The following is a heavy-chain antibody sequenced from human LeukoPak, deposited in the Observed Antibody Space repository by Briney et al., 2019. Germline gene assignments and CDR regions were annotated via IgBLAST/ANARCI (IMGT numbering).Heavy chain of an antibody. CDR3: ATFDSEWALFDY. CDR1: GYTLTELS. CDR2: FDPEDGET. D-gene: IGHD1-26*01. Sequence: ASVKVSCKVSGYTLTELSMHWVRQAPGKGLEWMGGFDPEDGETIYAQKFQGRVTMTEDTSTDTAYMELSSLRSEDTAVYYCATFDSEWALFDYWGQGILVTVSS. J-gene: IGHJ4*02. V-gene: IGHV1-24*01.